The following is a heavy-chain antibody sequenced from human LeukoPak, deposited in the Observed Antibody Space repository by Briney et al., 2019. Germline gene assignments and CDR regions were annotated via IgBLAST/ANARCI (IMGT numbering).Heavy chain of an antibody. CDR2: IYSSGST. V-gene: IGHV4-4*09. CDR3: ARINGSSWPSDY. Sequence: SETLSLTCTVSGGSISSYYWSWIRQPPGKGLEWIGYIYSSGSTEYNPSLKSRVTISVDTSKSQFSLKLSSVTAADTAVYYCARINGSSWPSDYWGQGTLVTVSS. CDR1: GGSISSYY. D-gene: IGHD6-13*01. J-gene: IGHJ4*02.